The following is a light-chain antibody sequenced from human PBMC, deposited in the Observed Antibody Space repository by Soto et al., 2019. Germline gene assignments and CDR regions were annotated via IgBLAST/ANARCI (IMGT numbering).Light chain of an antibody. CDR1: SSNIGSYT. Sequence: QSVLTQPPSASXTPXXRXTISCSGSSSNIGSYTVNWYQQLPGTAPKLLIYSNNQRPSGVPDRFSGSKSGTSASLAISGLQSEDEADYYCAAWDDSLIGPVFGGGTKLTVL. J-gene: IGLJ3*02. CDR3: AAWDDSLIGPV. CDR2: SNN. V-gene: IGLV1-44*01.